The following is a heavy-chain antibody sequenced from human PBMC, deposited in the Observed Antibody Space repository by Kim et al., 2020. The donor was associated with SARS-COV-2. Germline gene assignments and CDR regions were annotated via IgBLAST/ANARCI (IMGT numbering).Heavy chain of an antibody. V-gene: IGHV3-30*04. CDR3: ARDRAVITMVRGVSPPKFGYYYYGMDV. CDR1: GFTFSSYA. D-gene: IGHD3-10*01. CDR2: ISYDGSNK. J-gene: IGHJ6*02. Sequence: GGSLRLSCAASGFTFSSYAMHWVRQAPGKGLEWVAVISYDGSNKYYADSVKGRFTISRDNSKNTLYLQMNSLRAEDTAVYYCARDRAVITMVRGVSPPKFGYYYYGMDVWGQGTTVTVSS.